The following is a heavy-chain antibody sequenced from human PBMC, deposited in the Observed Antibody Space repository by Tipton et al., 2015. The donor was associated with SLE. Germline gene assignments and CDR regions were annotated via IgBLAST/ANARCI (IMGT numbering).Heavy chain of an antibody. CDR2: ISGSDGST. V-gene: IGHV3-23*01. Sequence: SLRLSCAASGFTFSSYAMSWVRQAPGKGLEWVSVISGSDGSTYYADSVKGRFSISRDNSKNTLYLQMNSLRAEDTAIYYCAKEESTMIVVAGYGMDVWGQGTTVTVSS. D-gene: IGHD3-22*01. J-gene: IGHJ6*02. CDR3: AKEESTMIVVAGYGMDV. CDR1: GFTFSSYA.